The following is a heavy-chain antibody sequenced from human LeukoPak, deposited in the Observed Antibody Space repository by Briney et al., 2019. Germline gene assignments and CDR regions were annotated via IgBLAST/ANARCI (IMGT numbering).Heavy chain of an antibody. J-gene: IGHJ4*02. D-gene: IGHD6-6*01. CDR1: GFTFSSYS. Sequence: PGGSLRLSCAASGFTFSSYSMNWVRQAPGKGLEWVSSISSSSYIYYADSVKGRFTISRDNAKNTLYLQMNSLRAEDTAVYYCARASSSIAARPVFYWGQGTLVTVSS. V-gene: IGHV3-21*01. CDR2: ISSSSYI. CDR3: ARASSSIAARPVFY.